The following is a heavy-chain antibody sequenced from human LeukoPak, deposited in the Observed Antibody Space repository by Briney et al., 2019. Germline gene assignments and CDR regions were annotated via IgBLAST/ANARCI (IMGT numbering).Heavy chain of an antibody. CDR1: GGSISGYY. CDR2: IYSTGST. D-gene: IGHD5-18*01. V-gene: IGHV4-59*12. CDR3: ARSGHSYGRPYYYYMDV. J-gene: IGHJ6*03. Sequence: PSETLSLTRTVSGGSISGYYWSWVRQSPEKGLESIGFIYSTGSTSYNPSLESRVTISVDTSKNQFSLKLSSVTAADTAVYYCARSGHSYGRPYYYYMDVWGKGTTVTVSS.